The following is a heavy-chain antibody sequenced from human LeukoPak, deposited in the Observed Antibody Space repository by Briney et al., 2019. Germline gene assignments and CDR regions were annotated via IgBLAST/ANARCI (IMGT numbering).Heavy chain of an antibody. CDR3: ARNPGACSGGSCYYPFDY. J-gene: IGHJ4*02. CDR1: GFTFSSYS. D-gene: IGHD2-15*01. V-gene: IGHV3-48*02. CDR2: ISSSSSTI. Sequence: PGGSRRLSCAASGFTFSSYSMNWVRQAPGKGLEWVSYISSSSSTIYYADSVKGRFTISGDSAKNSLYLQMNSLRDEDTAVYYCARNPGACSGGSCYYPFDYWGQGTLVTVSS.